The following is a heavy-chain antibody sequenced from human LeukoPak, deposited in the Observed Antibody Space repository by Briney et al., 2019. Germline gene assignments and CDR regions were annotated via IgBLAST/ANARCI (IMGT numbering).Heavy chain of an antibody. J-gene: IGHJ3*02. CDR1: GGTFSSYA. CDR2: IIPIFGTA. V-gene: IGHV1-69*05. Sequence: SVKVSCKASGGTFSSYAISWVRQAPGQGLEWMGRIIPIFGTANYAQKFQGRVTITTDESTSTAYMELSSLRSEDTAVYYCAILGRDAFDIWGQGTMVTVSS. CDR3: AILGRDAFDI.